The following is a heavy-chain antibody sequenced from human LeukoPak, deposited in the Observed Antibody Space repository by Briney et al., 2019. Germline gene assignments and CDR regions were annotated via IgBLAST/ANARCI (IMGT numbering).Heavy chain of an antibody. Sequence: PGRSLRLSCAASGFTFSSYAMTWVRQAPGKGLDWVSSITDSGMSSYYADSVKGRFTISRDNPRNTLYLQMHSLRSEDTAIYYCASYPFGVLRFLDWFSSPGGQGALVTVSS. J-gene: IGHJ4*02. D-gene: IGHD3-3*01. V-gene: IGHV3-23*01. CDR3: ASYPFGVLRFLDWFSSP. CDR2: ITDSGMSS. CDR1: GFTFSSYA.